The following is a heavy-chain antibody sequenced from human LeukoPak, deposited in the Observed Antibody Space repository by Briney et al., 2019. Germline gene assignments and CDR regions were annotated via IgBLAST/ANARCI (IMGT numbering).Heavy chain of an antibody. CDR3: ARGGYDFWSGLSL. CDR1: GFTFSNYA. Sequence: GGSLRLSCAASGFTFSNYAMSWVRQAPGKGLEWVSSISGSGGNTYYADSVKGRFTISRDNAKKSLDLQMNSLRAEDAAVYYCARGGYDFWSGLSLWGQGTLVTVSS. CDR2: ISGSGGNT. J-gene: IGHJ4*02. D-gene: IGHD3-3*01. V-gene: IGHV3-23*01.